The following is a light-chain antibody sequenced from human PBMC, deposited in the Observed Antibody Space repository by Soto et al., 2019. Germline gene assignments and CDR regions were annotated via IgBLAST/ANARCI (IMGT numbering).Light chain of an antibody. CDR1: SGSIASNY. CDR3: QSYDATKQG. Sequence: NFMLTQPHSVSESPGKTVIISCTRSSGSIASNYVQWYQQRPGSSPTTVIYEDNQRPSGVPDRFSGSVASSSNSASLTIPGLGAEDEADYFCQSYDATKQGFGGGTQLNVL. J-gene: IGLJ3*02. V-gene: IGLV6-57*01. CDR2: EDN.